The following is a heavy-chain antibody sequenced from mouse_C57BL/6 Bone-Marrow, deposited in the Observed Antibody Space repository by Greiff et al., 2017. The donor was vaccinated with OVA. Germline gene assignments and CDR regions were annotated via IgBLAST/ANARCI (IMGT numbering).Heavy chain of an antibody. CDR3: TREDYDGAWFAY. D-gene: IGHD2-4*01. Sequence: DVQLVESGEGLVKPGGSLKLSCAASGFTFSSYAMSWVRQTPEKRLEWVAYISSGGDYIYYADTVKGRFTISRDNARNTLYLQMSSLKSEDTAMYYCTREDYDGAWFAYWGQGTLVTVSA. J-gene: IGHJ3*01. CDR2: ISSGGDYI. V-gene: IGHV5-9-1*02. CDR1: GFTFSSYA.